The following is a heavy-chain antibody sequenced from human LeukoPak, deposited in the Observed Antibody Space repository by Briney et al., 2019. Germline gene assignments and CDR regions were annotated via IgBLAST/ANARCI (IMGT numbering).Heavy chain of an antibody. CDR2: IIPILGIA. Sequence: GASVKVSCKASGGTFSSYAISWVRQAPGQGLEWMGRIIPILGIANYAQKFQGRVTITADKSTSTAYMELSSLRSEDTAVYYCARGGWLVDEYYFDYWAREPWSPSPQ. D-gene: IGHD3-22*01. CDR1: GGTFSSYA. V-gene: IGHV1-69*04. CDR3: ARGGWLVDEYYFDY. J-gene: IGHJ4*02.